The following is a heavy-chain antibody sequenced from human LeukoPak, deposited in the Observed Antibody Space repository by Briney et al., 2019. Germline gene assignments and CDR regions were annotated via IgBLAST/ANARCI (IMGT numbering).Heavy chain of an antibody. CDR1: GGSISSSSYY. CDR3: ARSLVYDFWSGYFRGHMDV. D-gene: IGHD3-3*01. J-gene: IGHJ6*03. CDR2: IYTSGST. V-gene: IGHV4-61*02. Sequence: SETLSLTCTVSGGSISSSSYYWSWIRQPAGKGLEWIGRIYTSGSTNYNPSLKSRVTISVDTSKNQFSLKLSSVTAADTAVYYCARSLVYDFWSGYFRGHMDVWGKGTTVTVSS.